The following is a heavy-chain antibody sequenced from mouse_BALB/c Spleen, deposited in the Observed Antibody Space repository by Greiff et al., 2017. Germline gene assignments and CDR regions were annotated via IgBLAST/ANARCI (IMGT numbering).Heavy chain of an antibody. CDR1: GYSFTGYY. V-gene: IGHV1S34*01. Sequence: LVKTGASVKISCKASGYSFTGYYMHWVKQSHGKSLEWIGYISCYNGATSYNQKFNGKATFTVDTSSSTAYMQFNSLTSEDSAVYYCARGTMIKPFAYWGQGTLVTVSA. J-gene: IGHJ3*01. D-gene: IGHD2-4*01. CDR3: ARGTMIKPFAY. CDR2: ISCYNGAT.